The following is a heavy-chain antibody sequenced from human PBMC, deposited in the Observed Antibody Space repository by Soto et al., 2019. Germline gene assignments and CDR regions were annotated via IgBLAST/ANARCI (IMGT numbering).Heavy chain of an antibody. CDR3: ARGCTSSGYYCDY. CDR2: IYHSGST. D-gene: IGHD3-22*01. J-gene: IGHJ4*02. Sequence: KPLETLSLTCTVSGGSISSYYWSWIRQPPGKGLEWIGYIYHSGSTYYNPSLKSRVTISVDRSKNQFSLKLSSVTAADTAVYYCARGCTSSGYYCDYWGQGTLVTVSS. CDR1: GGSISSYY. V-gene: IGHV4-59*12.